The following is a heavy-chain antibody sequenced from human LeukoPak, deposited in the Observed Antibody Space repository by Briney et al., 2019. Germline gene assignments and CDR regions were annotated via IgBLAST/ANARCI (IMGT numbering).Heavy chain of an antibody. CDR3: ARDGGSGSYYFDY. D-gene: IGHD3-10*01. Sequence: GGSLRLSCAASGFTFSSYSMNWVRQAPGKGLEWVSSISSSSSYLYYADSVKGRFTISRDNAKNSLYLQMNSLRAEDTAVYYCARDGGSGSYYFDYWGQGTLVTVSS. V-gene: IGHV3-21*01. CDR2: ISSSSSYL. CDR1: GFTFSSYS. J-gene: IGHJ4*02.